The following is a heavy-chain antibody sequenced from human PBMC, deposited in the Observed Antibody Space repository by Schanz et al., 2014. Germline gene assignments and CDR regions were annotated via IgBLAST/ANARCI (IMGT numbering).Heavy chain of an antibody. J-gene: IGHJ4*02. CDR3: ARSAGRDFWSGYYTRFDY. V-gene: IGHV1-18*01. D-gene: IGHD3-3*01. CDR2: ISVYTGNT. CDR1: GYTFTTYA. Sequence: QVQLVQSGAEVKKPGASVRVSCKASGYTFTTYAMSWVRQAPGQGLEWVGWISVYTGNTKYGQKVQGRVTMTADTSTNTAYMELRSLRSDDTAVYYCARSAGRDFWSGYYTRFDYWRQGTLVTVSS.